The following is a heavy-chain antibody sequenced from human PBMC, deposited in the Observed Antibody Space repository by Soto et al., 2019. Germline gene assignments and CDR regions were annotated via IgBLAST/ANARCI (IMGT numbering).Heavy chain of an antibody. CDR2: ISYDGSIT. D-gene: IGHD1-26*01. CDR3: AKEGGLSGSYYISSSYYFDY. V-gene: IGHV3-30*18. J-gene: IGHJ4*02. Sequence: QVQLVESGGGVVQPGRSLRLSCVASGFTFSSYGMHWVRQAPGKGLEWVAIISYDGSITYYADSVKGRFTISRDNSKNTLYLQMNSLRAEDTSVYYCAKEGGLSGSYYISSSYYFDYWGQGTLVTVSS. CDR1: GFTFSSYG.